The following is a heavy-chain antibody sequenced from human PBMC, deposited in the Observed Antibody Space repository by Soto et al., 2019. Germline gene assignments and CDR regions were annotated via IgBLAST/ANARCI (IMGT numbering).Heavy chain of an antibody. J-gene: IGHJ6*02. CDR2: IYPSDSDT. V-gene: IGHV5-51*01. CDR3: ARLRRGSSIKGEHYDMDV. CDR1: GYSFTYYW. D-gene: IGHD2-2*01. Sequence: GESLKISCKGSGYSFTYYWVGWVRQMPGKGLEWMGIIYPSDSDTRYSPSSQGQVTISADKSISTAYLQWSSLKASDTAMYYCARLRRGSSIKGEHYDMDVWGQGITVTVSS.